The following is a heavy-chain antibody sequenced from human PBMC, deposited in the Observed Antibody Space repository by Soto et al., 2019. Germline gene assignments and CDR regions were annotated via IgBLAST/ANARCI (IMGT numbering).Heavy chain of an antibody. D-gene: IGHD6-13*01. V-gene: IGHV4-34*01. Sequence: PSETLSLTCAVYGGSFSGYYWSWIRQPPGKGLEWIGEINHSGSTNYNPSLKSRVTISVDTSKNQFSLKLSSVTAADTAVYYCARGWRGSSSWYASRPFDYWGQGTLVTVSS. CDR2: INHSGST. CDR1: GGSFSGYY. CDR3: ARGWRGSSSWYASRPFDY. J-gene: IGHJ4*02.